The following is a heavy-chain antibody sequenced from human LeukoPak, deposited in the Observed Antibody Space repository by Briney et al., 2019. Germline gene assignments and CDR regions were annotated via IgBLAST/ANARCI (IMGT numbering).Heavy chain of an antibody. CDR1: GYTLTELS. Sequence: GASVKVSCKVSGYTLTELSMHWVRQAPGKGLEWMGGFDPEDGETIYAQKFQGRVTMTEDTSTDTAYMELSSLRSEDTAVYYCATDSRAAAGMRTSNYYYYGMDVWGQGTTVTVSS. CDR2: FDPEDGET. CDR3: ATDSRAAAGMRTSNYYYYGMDV. D-gene: IGHD6-13*01. J-gene: IGHJ6*02. V-gene: IGHV1-24*01.